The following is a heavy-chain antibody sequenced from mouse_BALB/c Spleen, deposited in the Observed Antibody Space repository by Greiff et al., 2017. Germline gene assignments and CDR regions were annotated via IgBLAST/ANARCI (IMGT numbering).Heavy chain of an antibody. CDR3: ARALYGLYAMDY. J-gene: IGHJ4*01. CDR1: GFTFSDYY. Sequence: EVKLMESGGGLVKPGGSLKLSCAASGFTFSDYYMYWVRQTPEKRLEWVATISDGGSYTYYPDSVKGRFTISRDNAKNNLYLQMSSLKSEDTAMYYCARALYGLYAMDYWGQGTSVTVSS. D-gene: IGHD1-2*01. V-gene: IGHV5-4*02. CDR2: ISDGGSYT.